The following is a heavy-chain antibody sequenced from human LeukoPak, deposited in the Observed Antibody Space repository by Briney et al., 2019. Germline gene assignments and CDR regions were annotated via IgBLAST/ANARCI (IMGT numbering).Heavy chain of an antibody. V-gene: IGHV3-23*01. CDR1: GFTFSSYA. CDR2: ISGSGGST. CDR3: ARDKGNHPYNWFDP. D-gene: IGHD1-14*01. J-gene: IGHJ5*02. Sequence: GGSLRLSCAASGFTFSSYAMSWVRQAPGKGLEWVSAISGSGGSTYYADSVKGRFTISRDNSKNTLYLQMNSLRAEDTAVYYCARDKGNHPYNWFDPWGQGTLVTVSS.